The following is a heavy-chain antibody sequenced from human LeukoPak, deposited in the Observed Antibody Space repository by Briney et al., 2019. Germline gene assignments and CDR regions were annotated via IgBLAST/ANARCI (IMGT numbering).Heavy chain of an antibody. CDR2: LSGSGGST. D-gene: IGHD3-22*01. J-gene: IGHJ4*02. Sequence: GGSLRLSCAASGFTFSSYAMSWVRQAPGKGPEWVSALSGSGGSTYYAASMKGRFTISRDNSKNTLYLQMSSLRAEDTAVYYCAKEIDSSGYYDFWGQGTLVTVSS. V-gene: IGHV3-23*01. CDR1: GFTFSSYA. CDR3: AKEIDSSGYYDF.